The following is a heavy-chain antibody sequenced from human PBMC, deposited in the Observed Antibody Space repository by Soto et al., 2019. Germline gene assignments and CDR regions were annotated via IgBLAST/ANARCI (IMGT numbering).Heavy chain of an antibody. Sequence: QVQLQESGPGLVKPSETLSLTCTVSGGSVSSGSYYWSWIRQPPGKGLEWIGYIYYSGSTNYNPSLKSRVTISVDTSKNQFSLKLSSVTAADTAVYYCARGNGFWSGFITVFDYWGQGTPVTVSS. D-gene: IGHD3-3*01. CDR1: GGSVSSGSYY. J-gene: IGHJ4*02. V-gene: IGHV4-61*01. CDR3: ARGNGFWSGFITVFDY. CDR2: IYYSGST.